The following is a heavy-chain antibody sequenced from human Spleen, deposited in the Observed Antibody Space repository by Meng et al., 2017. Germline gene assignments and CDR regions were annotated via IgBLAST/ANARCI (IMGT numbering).Heavy chain of an antibody. D-gene: IGHD6-19*01. Sequence: GGSLRLSCAASGFTFSSYAMHWVRQAPGKGLEWVAVISYDGSNKYYADSVKGRFTISRDNSKNTLFLQMNSLRAEDTAVYYCARAVEVVAGLDCWGQGTLVTVSS. CDR3: ARAVEVVAGLDC. J-gene: IGHJ4*02. CDR2: ISYDGSNK. CDR1: GFTFSSYA. V-gene: IGHV3-30*07.